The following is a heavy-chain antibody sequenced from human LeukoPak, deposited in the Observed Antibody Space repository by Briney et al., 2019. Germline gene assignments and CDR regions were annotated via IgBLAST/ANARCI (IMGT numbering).Heavy chain of an antibody. CDR3: ARMATAFDY. CDR1: GFIFSNSA. CDR2: ISSDGSSS. J-gene: IGHJ4*02. V-gene: IGHV3-74*01. D-gene: IGHD1-1*01. Sequence: PGGSLRLSCAASGFIFSNSAMHWVRQAPGKGLVWVSRISSDGSSSIYADSVKGRFTISRDNAKNTLYLQMNSLRAEDTAVYYCARMATAFDYWGQGTLVTVSS.